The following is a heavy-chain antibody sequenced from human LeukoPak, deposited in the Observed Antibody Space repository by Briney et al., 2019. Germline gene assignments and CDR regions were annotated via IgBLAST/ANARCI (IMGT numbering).Heavy chain of an antibody. J-gene: IGHJ4*02. CDR2: IYYTGSP. D-gene: IGHD6-19*01. V-gene: IGHV4-59*01. Sequence: SETLSLTCSISGGSISIYYWSWIRQPPGKGLEWIGYIYYTGSPNYNPSLKSRVTMSVDTSKNQFSLKLSSVTAADTAVYYCAKDDDSSGWWPDCWGQGTLVTVSS. CDR1: GGSISIYY. CDR3: AKDDDSSGWWPDC.